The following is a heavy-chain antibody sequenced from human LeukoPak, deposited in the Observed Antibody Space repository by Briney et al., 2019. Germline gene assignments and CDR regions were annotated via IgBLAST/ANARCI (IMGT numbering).Heavy chain of an antibody. CDR3: AKDSSTSNPYYGLDV. CDR1: GFTFSSYA. J-gene: IGHJ6*02. CDR2: ISHDGDNK. V-gene: IGHV3-30-3*01. Sequence: GGSLRLSCAASGFTFSSYAMHWVRQAPGKGLEWVAVISHDGDNKYYADSVKGRFTISRDNSKKTLYLQMDSLRGEDTAVYYCAKDSSTSNPYYGLDVWGQGTTVTVSS. D-gene: IGHD4-11*01.